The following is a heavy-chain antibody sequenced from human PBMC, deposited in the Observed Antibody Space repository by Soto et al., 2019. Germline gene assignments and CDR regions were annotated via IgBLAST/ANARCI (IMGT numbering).Heavy chain of an antibody. CDR2: INTYNGNT. CDR3: ARELGYCSGGVCYSGWFDP. CDR1: GYTFTNYG. J-gene: IGHJ5*02. D-gene: IGHD2-15*01. Sequence: ASVKVSCKASGYTFTNYGISWVRQAPGQGLEWMGWINTYNGNTNHAQKLQGRVTMTTDTSTSTAYMELRSLRSDDTAVYYCARELGYCSGGVCYSGWFDPWGQGTLVTSP. V-gene: IGHV1-18*01.